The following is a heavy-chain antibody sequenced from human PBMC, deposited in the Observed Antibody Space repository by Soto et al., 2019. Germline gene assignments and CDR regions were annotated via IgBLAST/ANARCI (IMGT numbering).Heavy chain of an antibody. CDR2: IYPGDSDT. Sequence: GESLKISCKGSGYSFTSYWIGWVRQIPGKGLEWMGIIYPGDSDTRYSPSFQGQGTISADKSISTAYLRWSSLKASDTAMYYCARQNSSSYFYYYYYGMDVWGQGTTVTVSS. V-gene: IGHV5-51*01. J-gene: IGHJ6*02. D-gene: IGHD6-13*01. CDR1: GYSFTSYW. CDR3: ARQNSSSYFYYYYYGMDV.